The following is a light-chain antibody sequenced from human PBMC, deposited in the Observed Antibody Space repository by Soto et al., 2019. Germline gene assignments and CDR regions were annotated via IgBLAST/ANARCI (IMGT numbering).Light chain of an antibody. CDR3: QHRGNWPRT. V-gene: IGKV3-11*01. Sequence: EIVLTQSPATLSLSPGERATLSCRASQSVTTYLSWYQQKPGQAPRLLLYDASNRATAIPARFSGSGSWTDSTPTISILEPEYVAVYYYQHRGNWPRTFGQGTKLEIK. J-gene: IGKJ2*01. CDR2: DAS. CDR1: QSVTTY.